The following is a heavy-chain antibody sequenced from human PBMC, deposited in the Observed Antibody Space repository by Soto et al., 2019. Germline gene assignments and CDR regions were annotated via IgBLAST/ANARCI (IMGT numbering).Heavy chain of an antibody. D-gene: IGHD2-2*01. CDR1: GGSISSYY. V-gene: IGHV4-59*01. Sequence: PSETLSLTCTVSGGSISSYYWSWIRQPPGKGLEWIGYIYYSGSTNYNPSLKSRVTISVDTSKNQFSLKLSSVTAADTAVYYCARGSGIVVVPAAPPGYYYGMDVWGQGTTVTVSS. CDR3: ARGSGIVVVPAAPPGYYYGMDV. CDR2: IYYSGST. J-gene: IGHJ6*02.